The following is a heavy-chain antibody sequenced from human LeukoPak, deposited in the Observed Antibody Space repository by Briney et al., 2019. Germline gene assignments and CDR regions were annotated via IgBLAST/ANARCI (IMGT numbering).Heavy chain of an antibody. J-gene: IGHJ4*02. D-gene: IGHD2-2*01. Sequence: PSETLSLTCAVYGGSFSGYYWSWIRQPPGKGLQRIGEIDHSGSTKYNPSLKSRVTISVDTSKNQFSLKLRSVTAADTAVYYCAREYRPYIRPATKLDSWGQGALVTVSS. CDR3: AREYRPYIRPATKLDS. CDR1: GGSFSGYY. V-gene: IGHV4-34*01. CDR2: IDHSGST.